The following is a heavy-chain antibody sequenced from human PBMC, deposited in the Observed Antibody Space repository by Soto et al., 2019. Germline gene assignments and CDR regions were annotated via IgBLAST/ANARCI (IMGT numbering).Heavy chain of an antibody. CDR3: ARPLYRGYSGTLVPYFDY. D-gene: IGHD5-12*01. J-gene: IGHJ4*02. CDR2: INPNSGGT. Sequence: ASVKVSCKASGYTFTGYYMHWVRQAPGQGFEWMGWINPNSGGTNYAQKFQGWVTMTRDTSISTAYMELSRLRSDDTAVYYCARPLYRGYSGTLVPYFDYWGQGTLVTSPQ. V-gene: IGHV1-2*04. CDR1: GYTFTGYY.